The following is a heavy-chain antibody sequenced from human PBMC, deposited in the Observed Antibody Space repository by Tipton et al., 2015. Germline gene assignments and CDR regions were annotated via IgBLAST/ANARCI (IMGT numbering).Heavy chain of an antibody. CDR2: KYSSGST. CDR3: ARRFSHSSSWTFDY. Sequence: TLSLTCTVSGGSISSYYWSWIRQPPGKGLEWIGYKYSSGSTYYNPSLKSRVTISVDTSKNQFSLKLSSVTAADTAVYYCARRFSHSSSWTFDYWGQGTLVTVSS. CDR1: GGSISSYY. D-gene: IGHD6-13*01. J-gene: IGHJ4*02. V-gene: IGHV4-4*08.